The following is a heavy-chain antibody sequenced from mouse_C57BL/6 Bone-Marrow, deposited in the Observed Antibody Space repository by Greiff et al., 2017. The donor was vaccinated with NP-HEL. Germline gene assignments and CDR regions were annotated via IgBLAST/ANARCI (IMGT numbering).Heavy chain of an antibody. V-gene: IGHV1-15*01. J-gene: IGHJ3*01. CDR3: TRDYSWFAY. CDR1: GYTFTDYE. Sequence: QVQLKESGAELVRPGASVTLSCKASGYTFTDYEMHWVKQTPVHGLEWIGAIDPETGGPAYNQKFKGKAILTADKSSSTAYMALRMLTTEDSAVYYSTRDYSWFAYWGQGTLVTVSA. D-gene: IGHD1-1*01. CDR2: IDPETGGP.